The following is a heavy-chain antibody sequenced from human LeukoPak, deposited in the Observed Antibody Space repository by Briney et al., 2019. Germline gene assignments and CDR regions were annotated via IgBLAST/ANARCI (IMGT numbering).Heavy chain of an antibody. CDR2: ISGSGST. V-gene: IGHV4-4*09. CDR3: VVSPNQDFYDY. J-gene: IGHJ4*02. CDR1: GVSMNSHY. Sequence: SETLSLTCSVSGVSMNSHYLNWIRQPPGKGLEWIGFISGSGSTNYNPSLTSRVTMSLETSKRQFSLKLRSVTAADTAVYYCVVSPNQDFYDYWGQGTLDTVSS.